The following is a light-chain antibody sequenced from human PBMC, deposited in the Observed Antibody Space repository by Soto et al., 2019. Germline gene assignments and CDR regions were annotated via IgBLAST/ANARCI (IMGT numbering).Light chain of an antibody. CDR1: SSNVGRYNL. V-gene: IGLV2-14*02. Sequence: QSALTQPASVSGSPGQSITISCTGTSSNVGRYNLVSWYQQHPGKAPKLMIYEVSKWPSGVSNRFSGSKSGNTASLTISGLQAEDEADYYCCSYTISSTWVFGGGTKLTVL. J-gene: IGLJ3*02. CDR2: EVS. CDR3: CSYTISSTWV.